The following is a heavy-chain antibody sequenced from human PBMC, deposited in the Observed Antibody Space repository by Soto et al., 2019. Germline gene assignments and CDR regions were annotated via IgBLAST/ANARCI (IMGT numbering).Heavy chain of an antibody. J-gene: IGHJ4*02. CDR1: GFTFSSYA. CDR3: AREVFHYFDY. V-gene: IGHV3-30-3*01. CDR2: ISYDEVNK. Sequence: SLRLSCAPSGFTFSSYAMSWVRQAPGKGLEWVALISYDEVNKYYPDSVKGRFTISRDNSKNTVYLLMNSLRAEDTAVYYCAREVFHYFDYWGQGTLVTVSS. D-gene: IGHD2-21*01.